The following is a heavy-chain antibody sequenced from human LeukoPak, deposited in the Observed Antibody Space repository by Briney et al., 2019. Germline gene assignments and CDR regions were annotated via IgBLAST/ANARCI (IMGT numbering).Heavy chain of an antibody. CDR2: ISSSSSYI. V-gene: IGHV3-21*01. CDR3: AKGAQGYCSSTSCLNHDY. CDR1: GFTFSSYS. Sequence: GGSLRLSCAASGFTFSSYSMNWIRQAPGKGLEWVSSISSSSSYIYYADSVKGRFTISRDNSKNTLYLQMNSLRAEDTAVYYCAKGAQGYCSSTSCLNHDYWGQGTLVTVSS. D-gene: IGHD2-2*01. J-gene: IGHJ4*02.